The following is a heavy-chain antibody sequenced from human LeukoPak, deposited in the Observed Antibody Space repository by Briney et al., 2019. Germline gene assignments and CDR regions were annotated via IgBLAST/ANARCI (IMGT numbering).Heavy chain of an antibody. J-gene: IGHJ4*02. CDR2: ISGSGGST. CDR1: GFTFSSYA. CDR3: AKTKGGITMIVVVHFDY. V-gene: IGHV3-23*01. Sequence: GGSLRLSCVASGFTFSSYAMSWVRQAPGKGLEWVSAISGSGGSTYYADSVKGRFTISRDNSKNTLYLQMNSLRAEDTAVYYCAKTKGGITMIVVVHFDYWGQGTLVTVSS. D-gene: IGHD3-22*01.